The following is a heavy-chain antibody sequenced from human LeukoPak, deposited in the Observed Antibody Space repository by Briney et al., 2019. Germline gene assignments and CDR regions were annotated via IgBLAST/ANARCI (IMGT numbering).Heavy chain of an antibody. J-gene: IGHJ4*02. CDR1: GGSISSSSYY. CDR2: IYYSGST. D-gene: IGHD1-26*01. Sequence: SETLSLTCTVSGGSISSSSYYWGWIRQPPGKGLEWIGSIYYSGSTYYNPSLKSRVTISVDTSKNQFSLKLSSVTAADTAVYYCANGGNSGSYFEDWGQGTLVTVSS. V-gene: IGHV4-39*07. CDR3: ANGGNSGSYFED.